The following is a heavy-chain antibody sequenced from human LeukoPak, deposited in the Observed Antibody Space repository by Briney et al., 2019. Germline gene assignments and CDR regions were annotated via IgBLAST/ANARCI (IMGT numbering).Heavy chain of an antibody. D-gene: IGHD6-19*01. CDR3: ASSKTDGWQPLSSFDY. CDR1: GGSISSSSYY. J-gene: IGHJ4*02. Sequence: SETLSLTCTVSGGSISSSSYYWGWIRQPPGKGLEWIGSIYYSGSTNYNPSLKSRVTISVDTSKNQFSLKLSSVTAADTAVYYCASSKTDGWQPLSSFDYWGQGTLVTVSS. CDR2: IYYSGST. V-gene: IGHV4-39*07.